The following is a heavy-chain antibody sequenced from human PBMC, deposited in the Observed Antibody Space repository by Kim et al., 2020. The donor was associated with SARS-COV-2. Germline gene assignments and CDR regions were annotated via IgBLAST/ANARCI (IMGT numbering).Heavy chain of an antibody. CDR3: AREAVVAATPSAAAFDI. V-gene: IGHV3-11*01. Sequence: VKGRFTISRDNAKNSLYLQMNSLRAEDSAVYYCAREAVVAATPSAAAFDIWGQGTMVTVSS. D-gene: IGHD2-15*01. J-gene: IGHJ3*02.